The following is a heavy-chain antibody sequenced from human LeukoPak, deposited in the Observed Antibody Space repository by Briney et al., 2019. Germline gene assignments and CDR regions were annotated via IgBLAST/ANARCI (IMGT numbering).Heavy chain of an antibody. CDR3: AKTVTMIVVLNDY. V-gene: IGHV3-23*01. Sequence: GGTLRLSCAASGFTFSSYGMSWVRQAPGKGLEWVSAISGSGGSTYYADSVKGRFTISRDNSKNTLYLQMNSLRAEDTAVYYCAKTVTMIVVLNDYWGQGTLVTVSS. D-gene: IGHD3-22*01. J-gene: IGHJ4*02. CDR1: GFTFSSYG. CDR2: ISGSGGST.